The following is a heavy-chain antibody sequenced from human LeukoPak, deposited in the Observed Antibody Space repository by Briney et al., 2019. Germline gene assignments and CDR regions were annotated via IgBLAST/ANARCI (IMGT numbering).Heavy chain of an antibody. CDR3: ASSNLGDYGMDV. D-gene: IGHD3-16*01. CDR1: GFTFSNAW. CDR2: IKSKTDGGTT. Sequence: GGSLRLSCAASGFTFSNAWMSWVRQAPGKGLEWVGRIKSKTDGGTTDFAAPVRGRFTISRDDSKNTLYLQMNSLRAEDTAVYYCASSNLGDYGMDVWGQGTTVTVSS. J-gene: IGHJ6*02. V-gene: IGHV3-15*01.